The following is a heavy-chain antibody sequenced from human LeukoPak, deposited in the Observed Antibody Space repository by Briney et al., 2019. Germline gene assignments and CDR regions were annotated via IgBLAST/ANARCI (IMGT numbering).Heavy chain of an antibody. J-gene: IGHJ4*02. CDR2: INSDGSST. D-gene: IGHD5-12*01. CDR3: AKASSGYDPLTGDEFDY. V-gene: IGHV3-74*01. CDR1: GFTFSSYW. Sequence: GGSLRLSCAASGFTFSSYWMHWVRQAPGKGLVWVSRINSDGSSTSYADSVKGRFTISRDNAKNTLYLQMNSLRAEDTALYYCAKASSGYDPLTGDEFDYWGQGTLVTVSS.